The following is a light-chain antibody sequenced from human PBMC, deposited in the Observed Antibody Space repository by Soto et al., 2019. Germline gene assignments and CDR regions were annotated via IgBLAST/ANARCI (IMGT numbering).Light chain of an antibody. Sequence: EIVMTQSPGTLSVSPGERATLSCRVSQSVGSNLAWYQQKPGQAPRLLIYGASTRATGIPVRFTGSGSGTEFTLTISSLQSEDFALYYCQHYSNWSPWTFGRGTKVDIK. CDR2: GAS. J-gene: IGKJ1*01. CDR1: QSVGSN. V-gene: IGKV3-15*01. CDR3: QHYSNWSPWT.